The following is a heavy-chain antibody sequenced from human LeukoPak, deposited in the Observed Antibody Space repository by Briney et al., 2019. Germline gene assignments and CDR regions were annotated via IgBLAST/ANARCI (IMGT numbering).Heavy chain of an antibody. CDR3: ARGGVGATDIDY. CDR2: MNPNSGNT. J-gene: IGHJ4*02. D-gene: IGHD1-26*01. Sequence: ASVKVSCKASGYTFTSYDINWVRQATGQGLERMGWMNPNSGNTGYAQKFQGRVTMTRNTSISTAYMELSSLRSEDTAVYYCARGGVGATDIDYWGQGTLVTVSS. CDR1: GYTFTSYD. V-gene: IGHV1-8*01.